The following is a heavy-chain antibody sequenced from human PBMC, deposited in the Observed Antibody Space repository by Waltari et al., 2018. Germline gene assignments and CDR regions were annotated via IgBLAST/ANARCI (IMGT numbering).Heavy chain of an antibody. CDR2: ISYDGSNK. CDR1: GFTFSSYA. J-gene: IGHJ3*02. Sequence: QVQLVESGGGVVQPGRSLRLSCAASGFTFSSYAMHWVRQAPGKGLEWVAVISYDGSNKYYADSVKDRFTISRDDSKNTLYLQMNSLKTEDTAVYYCTTVIPGVPFDAFDIWGQGTMVTVSS. CDR3: TTVIPGVPFDAFDI. V-gene: IGHV3-30*07. D-gene: IGHD3-10*01.